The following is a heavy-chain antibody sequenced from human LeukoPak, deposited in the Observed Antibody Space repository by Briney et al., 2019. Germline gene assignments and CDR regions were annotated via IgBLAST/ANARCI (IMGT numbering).Heavy chain of an antibody. CDR3: ARGGIQVSGIDEFDY. J-gene: IGHJ4*02. CDR2: IDIRGDT. V-gene: IGHV3-13*01. D-gene: IGHD6-19*01. Sequence: GGSLRFSCAASGFTFIDYDMHWVRQVIGKGLEWVSAIDIRGDTHYSESVKSRSTISSETAGSSLYLQRNSLRAEYTAVYYCARGGIQVSGIDEFDYWGQGTLVTVSS. CDR1: GFTFIDYD.